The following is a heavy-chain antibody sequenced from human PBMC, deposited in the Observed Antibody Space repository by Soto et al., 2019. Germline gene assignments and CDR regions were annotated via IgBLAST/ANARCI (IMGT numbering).Heavy chain of an antibody. CDR2: ISAYNGNT. D-gene: IGHD6-13*01. CDR3: ARDGLAAALDY. CDR1: GYTFASYG. V-gene: IGHV1-18*01. J-gene: IGHJ4*02. Sequence: ASVKVSCKASGYTFASYGISWGRQAPGQGLEWMGWISAYNGNTNYAQKLQGRVTMTRDTSASTAYMELSSLRSEDTAVYYCARDGLAAALDYWGQGTLVTVSS.